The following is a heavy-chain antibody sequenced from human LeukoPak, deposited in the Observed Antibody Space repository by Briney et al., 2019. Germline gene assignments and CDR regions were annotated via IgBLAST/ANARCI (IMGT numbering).Heavy chain of an antibody. CDR2: INNDGSDT. Sequence: PGGSLRLSCAASGFTFRSYWMHWVRQTPGKGLVWVSHINNDGSDTSYADSVKGRFTITRDNAKNTLFLQMNSLRAEDTAVYYCVRDGRAYAGPFDYWGQGTLVTVSS. CDR1: GFTFRSYW. D-gene: IGHD4-17*01. V-gene: IGHV3-74*01. J-gene: IGHJ4*02. CDR3: VRDGRAYAGPFDY.